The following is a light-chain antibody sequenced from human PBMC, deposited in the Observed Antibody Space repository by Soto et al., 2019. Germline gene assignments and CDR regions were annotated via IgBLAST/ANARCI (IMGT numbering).Light chain of an antibody. CDR3: QQCHGIPYT. CDR2: AAS. V-gene: IGKV1-39*01. Sequence: DIQMTQSPSSLSASVGDRVTITCRASQTISSYLNWYQQKPRKAPKLLIYAASSLQSGVPSRFSGSGSGTDFTLTISSLQPEDFATYYCQQCHGIPYTFGQGTKLEIK. J-gene: IGKJ2*01. CDR1: QTISSY.